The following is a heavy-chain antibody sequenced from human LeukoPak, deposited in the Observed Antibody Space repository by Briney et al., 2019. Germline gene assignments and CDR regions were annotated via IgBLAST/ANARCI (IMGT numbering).Heavy chain of an antibody. D-gene: IGHD3-22*01. CDR1: GGTFSNYDFTFTSYA. CDR3: AGFFYDNSNAAFDI. V-gene: IGHV1-69*13. Sequence: ASLKVSCKASGGTFSNYDFTFTSYAITWVRQAPGQGLEWMGGIIPIYGRADYPQKFQGRVTITADESTRTVTMQLSSLRSEDTAVYYCAGFFYDNSNAAFDIWGQGTVVTVS. CDR2: IIPIYGRA. J-gene: IGHJ3*02.